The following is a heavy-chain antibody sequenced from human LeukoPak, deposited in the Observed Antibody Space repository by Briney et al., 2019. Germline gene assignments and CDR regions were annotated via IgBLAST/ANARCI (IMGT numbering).Heavy chain of an antibody. D-gene: IGHD6-19*01. CDR1: GTSISSYY. V-gene: IGHV4-59*01. Sequence: PSETLSLTCTVSGTSISSYYWSWIRQPPGKGLEWIAYIYYGGSTNYDPSLKSRVTVSVDTSKSQFSLKLSSVTAADTAVYYCARTFRGGWYYFDYWGQGTLVIVSS. CDR2: IYYGGST. CDR3: ARTFRGGWYYFDY. J-gene: IGHJ4*02.